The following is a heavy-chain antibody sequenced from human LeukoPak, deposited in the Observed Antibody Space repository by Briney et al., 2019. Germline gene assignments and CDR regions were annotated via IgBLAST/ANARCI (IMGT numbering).Heavy chain of an antibody. D-gene: IGHD2-15*01. CDR1: GFSFSGYG. Sequence: GGSLRLSCAASGFSFSGYGMHWVRQGPGKGLEWVAFIRSDGSNKYYADSVKGRFTVSRDNSKKTLYLQMNSLRGEDTAVYYCAKDHCSRCSEDDYFDCWGQGTLVTVSS. V-gene: IGHV3-30*02. J-gene: IGHJ4*02. CDR2: IRSDGSNK. CDR3: AKDHCSRCSEDDYFDC.